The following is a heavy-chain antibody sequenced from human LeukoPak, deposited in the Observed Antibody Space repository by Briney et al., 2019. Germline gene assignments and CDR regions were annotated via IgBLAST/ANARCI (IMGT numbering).Heavy chain of an antibody. CDR2: IYTSGST. CDR3: AILSLGGRHFDY. J-gene: IGHJ4*02. V-gene: IGHV4-61*02. D-gene: IGHD1-26*01. CDR1: GGSISSGSYY. Sequence: PSQTLSLTCTVSGGSISSGSYYWSWIRQPAGKGLEWIGRIYTSGSTNYNPSLKSRVSISVDTSKNQFSLKLSSVTAADTAVYYCAILSLGGRHFDYWGQGTLVTVSS.